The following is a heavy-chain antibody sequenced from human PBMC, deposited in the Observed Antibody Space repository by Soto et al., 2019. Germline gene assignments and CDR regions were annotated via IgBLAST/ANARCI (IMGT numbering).Heavy chain of an antibody. Sequence: QLQLQESGSGLVKPSQTLSLTCAVSGGSISSGGYSWSWIRQPPGKGLEWIGYIYHSGSTYYNPSLKSRVTISVDRSKNHFSLKLSSVTAADTAVYYCASAVRYSSGWYGAWFDPWGQGTLVTVSS. CDR3: ASAVRYSSGWYGAWFDP. J-gene: IGHJ5*02. CDR2: IYHSGST. CDR1: GGSISSGGYS. D-gene: IGHD6-19*01. V-gene: IGHV4-30-2*01.